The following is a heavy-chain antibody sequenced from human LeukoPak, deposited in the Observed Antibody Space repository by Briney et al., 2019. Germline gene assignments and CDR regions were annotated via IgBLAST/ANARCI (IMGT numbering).Heavy chain of an antibody. V-gene: IGHV3-15*01. CDR2: IKSKTDGGTT. CDR1: GFTVSSNY. D-gene: IGHD3-16*01. Sequence: PGGSLRLSCAASGFTVSSNYMSWVRQAPGKGLEWVGRIKSKTDGGTTDYAAPVKGRFTISRDDSKNTLYLQMNSLKTEDTAVYYCTTELGGYFDYWGQGTLVTVSS. J-gene: IGHJ4*02. CDR3: TTELGGYFDY.